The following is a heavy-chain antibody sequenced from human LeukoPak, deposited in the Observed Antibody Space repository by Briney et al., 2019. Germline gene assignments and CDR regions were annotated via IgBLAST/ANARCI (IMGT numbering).Heavy chain of an antibody. Sequence: RTGGSLRLSCAAFGFTFDDYAMHWVRQLPGKGLEWVSRISWDSGSVHYGDSVKGRFTISRDNAKNSLYLQMNRLRPEDTAFYYCAKDLYGGSPGGACDIWGQGTMVTVSP. D-gene: IGHD1-26*01. CDR1: GFTFDDYA. CDR3: AKDLYGGSPGGACDI. CDR2: ISWDSGSV. J-gene: IGHJ3*02. V-gene: IGHV3-9*01.